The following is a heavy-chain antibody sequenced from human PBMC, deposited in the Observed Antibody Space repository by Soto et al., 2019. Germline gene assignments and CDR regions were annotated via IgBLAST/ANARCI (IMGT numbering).Heavy chain of an antibody. CDR1: GFTFSNYP. CDR3: VQEGFSSGEAGGFDF. CDR2: IGANGAAT. J-gene: IGHJ3*01. D-gene: IGHD6-19*01. V-gene: IGHV3-23*01. Sequence: EVQVLESGGDLIQPGGSLRLSCAAFGFTFSNYPMVWVRQAPEKGLEWVSTIGANGAATHYADSVKGRFTISRDNSKNTMYLQMDSLRCEDTAVYYCVQEGFSSGEAGGFDFWGQGTLVTVSS.